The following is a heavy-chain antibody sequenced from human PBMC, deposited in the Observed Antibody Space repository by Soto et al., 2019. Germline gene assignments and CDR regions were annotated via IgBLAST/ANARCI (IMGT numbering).Heavy chain of an antibody. V-gene: IGHV3-21*01. CDR1: GFTFSSYS. CDR2: FISSSSYI. Sequence: PGGSLRLSCAASGFTFSSYSMNWVRQAPGKELEWVSSFISSSSYIYYADSVKGRLTISRDYAKNSLYLQMNSLRAEDTAVYYCARGRGEYSYFYMDVWGKGTTVTVSS. J-gene: IGHJ6*03. CDR3: ARGRGEYSYFYMDV.